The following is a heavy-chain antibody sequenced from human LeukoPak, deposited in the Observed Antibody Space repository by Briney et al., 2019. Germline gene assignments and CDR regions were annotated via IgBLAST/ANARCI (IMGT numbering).Heavy chain of an antibody. V-gene: IGHV4-61*02. Sequence: SETLSLTCTVSGGSISSGSYYWSWIRQPAGKGLEWIGRIYTSGSTNYNPSLKSRVTISVDTSKNQFSLKLSSVTAADTAVYYCARSNPDEWFGELSGEPWGQGTLVTVSS. J-gene: IGHJ5*02. D-gene: IGHD3-10*01. CDR2: IYTSGST. CDR1: GGSISSGSYY. CDR3: ARSNPDEWFGELSGEP.